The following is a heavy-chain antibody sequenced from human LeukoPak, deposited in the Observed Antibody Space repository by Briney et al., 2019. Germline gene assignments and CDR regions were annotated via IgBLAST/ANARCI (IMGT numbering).Heavy chain of an antibody. D-gene: IGHD2-2*01. J-gene: IGHJ3*02. V-gene: IGHV1-2*02. CDR3: ARDWGYCSSTSCYEGAFDI. Sequence: ASVKVSCKASGYTFTGYYMHWVRQAPGQGLEWMGWINPNSGGTNYAQKFQGRVTMTRDTFISTAYMELSRLRSDDTAVYYCARDWGYCSSTSCYEGAFDIWGQGTMVTVSS. CDR2: INPNSGGT. CDR1: GYTFTGYY.